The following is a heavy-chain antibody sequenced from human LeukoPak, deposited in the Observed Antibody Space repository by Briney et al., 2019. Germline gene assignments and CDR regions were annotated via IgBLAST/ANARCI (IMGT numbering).Heavy chain of an antibody. CDR1: GGSISSYY. V-gene: IGHV4-59*01. J-gene: IGHJ4*02. CDR2: IYYSGST. D-gene: IGHD5-24*01. Sequence: SETLSLTCTVSGGSISSYYWSWMRQPPGKGLEWIGYIYYSGSTNYNPSLKSLVTISVDTSKNQFSLKLSSVTAVDTAVYYCARSLYPGYNFHWGQGTLVTVSS. CDR3: ARSLYPGYNFH.